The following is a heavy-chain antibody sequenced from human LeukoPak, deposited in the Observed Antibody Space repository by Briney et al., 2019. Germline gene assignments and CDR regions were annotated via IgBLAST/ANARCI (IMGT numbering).Heavy chain of an antibody. Sequence: SGPTLVKPSETLSLTCTVSGYSISSGYYWGWIRQPPGKGLEWIGSIYHSGSTYYNPSLKSRVTISVDTSKNQFSLKLSSVTAADTAVYYCARGSVVVDLWYWGQGTLVTVSS. D-gene: IGHD2-15*01. V-gene: IGHV4-38-2*02. J-gene: IGHJ4*02. CDR3: ARGSVVVDLWY. CDR1: GYSISSGYY. CDR2: IYHSGST.